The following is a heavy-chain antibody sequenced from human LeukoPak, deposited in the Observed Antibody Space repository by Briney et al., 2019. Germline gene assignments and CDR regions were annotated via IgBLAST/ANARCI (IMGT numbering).Heavy chain of an antibody. CDR3: AKGAPSSSSIFDF. CDR1: GFTFGHNA. CDR2: LSGSGGDT. D-gene: IGHD6-6*01. V-gene: IGHV3-23*01. J-gene: IGHJ4*02. Sequence: GVSLRVSCVASGFTFGHNAMAWVRQAPGKRLEWVSALSGSGGDTFYADSVKGRFTISRDNSKNTLYLQLSSLRPDDTAVYYCAKGAPSSSSIFDFWGPGTLVTVSS.